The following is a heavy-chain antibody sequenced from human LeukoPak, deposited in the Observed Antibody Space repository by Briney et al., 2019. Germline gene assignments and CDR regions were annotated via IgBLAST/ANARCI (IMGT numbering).Heavy chain of an antibody. CDR1: GYSISSGYY. Sequence: SETLSLTCAVSGYSISSGYYWGWIRQPPGKGLEWIGSIYHSGSTYYNPSLKSRVTISVDTSKNQFSLKLSSVTAADTAVYYCASSRTIFGVVITHLFDYWGRGTLVTVSS. J-gene: IGHJ4*02. D-gene: IGHD3-3*01. V-gene: IGHV4-38-2*01. CDR3: ASSRTIFGVVITHLFDY. CDR2: IYHSGST.